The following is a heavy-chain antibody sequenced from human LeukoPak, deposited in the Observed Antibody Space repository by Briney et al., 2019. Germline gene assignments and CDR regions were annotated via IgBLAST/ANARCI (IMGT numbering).Heavy chain of an antibody. CDR3: VRRVRYFGQNDY. V-gene: IGHV4-59*08. J-gene: IGHJ4*01. CDR1: GASMSDYY. D-gene: IGHD3-9*01. CDR2: IYYTGST. Sequence: PSETLSLTCTVSGASMSDYYWSWIRQPPGKGLEWIGYIYYTGSTNYNPSLKSRVTMSVDTSKNQISLKLSSVTAADSAVYYCVRRVRYFGQNDYWGHGTLVTVSS.